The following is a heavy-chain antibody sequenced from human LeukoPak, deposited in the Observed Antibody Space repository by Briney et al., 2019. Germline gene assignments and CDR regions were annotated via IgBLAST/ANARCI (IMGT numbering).Heavy chain of an antibody. CDR2: INHSGST. Sequence: PSETLSLTCAVYGASFSGYYWSWIRQPPGKGLEWIGEINHSGSTNYNPSLKSRVTISVDTSKNQFSLKLSSVTAADTAVYYCARGDSFYDSSGLGYWGQGTLVTVSS. CDR1: GASFSGYY. V-gene: IGHV4-34*01. J-gene: IGHJ4*02. CDR3: ARGDSFYDSSGLGY. D-gene: IGHD3-22*01.